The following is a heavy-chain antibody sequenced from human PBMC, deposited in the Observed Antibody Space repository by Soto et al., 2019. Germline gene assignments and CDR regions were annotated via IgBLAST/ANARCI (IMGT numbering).Heavy chain of an antibody. CDR2: ITTHNGNT. CDR3: AGFNFTWSGDNYFYYVDV. V-gene: IGHV1-18*04. Sequence: QVQLVQSGAEVRRPGASVKVSCKASGDTLNTFDISWVRQAPGQGPEWMAWITTHNGNTNFAQKFRGRVTLTADTSVATAFMVILNRRSDDTGVYFCAGFNFTWSGDNYFYYVDVCGLGTTVTVSS. J-gene: IGHJ6*03. D-gene: IGHD1-20*01. CDR1: GDTLNTFD.